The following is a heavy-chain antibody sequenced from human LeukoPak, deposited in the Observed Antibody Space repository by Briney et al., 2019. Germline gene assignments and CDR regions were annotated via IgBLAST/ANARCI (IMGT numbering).Heavy chain of an antibody. CDR1: GFTFSSYA. Sequence: GGSLRLSCAASGFTFSSYAMHWVRQAPGKGLEWVAVISYDGSNKYYADSVKGRFTISRDNAKNSLYLQMNSLRDEDTAVYYCARDWGYYYYYGMDVWGQGTTVTVSS. V-gene: IGHV3-30-3*01. CDR2: ISYDGSNK. CDR3: ARDWGYYYYYGMDV. D-gene: IGHD3-16*01. J-gene: IGHJ6*02.